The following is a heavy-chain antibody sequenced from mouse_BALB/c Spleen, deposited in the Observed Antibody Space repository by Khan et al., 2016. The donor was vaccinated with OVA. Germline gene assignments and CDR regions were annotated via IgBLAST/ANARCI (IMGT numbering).Heavy chain of an antibody. Sequence: QVQLKESGPGLVAPSQSLSITCTVSGFSLTSYGVHWVRQPPGKGLEWLVVIWSDGKTTYNSTLTSRLSISKDNSKSQVFLKMNSLQTDDTAMYYCARNTHMMTSVMDYWGQGTSVTVSS. CDR1: GFSLTSYG. V-gene: IGHV2-6*02. J-gene: IGHJ4*01. D-gene: IGHD2-4*01. CDR3: ARNTHMMTSVMDY. CDR2: IWSDGKT.